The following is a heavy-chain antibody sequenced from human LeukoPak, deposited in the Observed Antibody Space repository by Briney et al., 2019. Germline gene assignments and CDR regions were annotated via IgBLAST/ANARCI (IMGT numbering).Heavy chain of an antibody. V-gene: IGHV1-46*01. CDR2: INPSGGST. D-gene: IGHD3-10*01. CDR1: GYTFTSYY. Sequence: ASVKVSCKASGYTFTSYYMQWVRQPPAPGIDRSVIINPSGGSTTYAQESQGKDTMTRDTSTSTVDMELRRPRSEDTAGYYCAREFDYYGDYWGQGALVTVSS. J-gene: IGHJ4*02. CDR3: AREFDYYGDY.